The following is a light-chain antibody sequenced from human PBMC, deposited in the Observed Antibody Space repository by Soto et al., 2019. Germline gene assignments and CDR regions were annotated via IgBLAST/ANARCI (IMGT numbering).Light chain of an antibody. Sequence: DIPMTQSPSSVSASVGDRVTITCRASQGISSRLAWYQQKPGKAPNLLIYAASSLQSGVPSRFSGSGSETDFTLTIGSLQPADFATYYCQQSNSFPLTFGGGTKVEIK. CDR3: QQSNSFPLT. CDR2: AAS. CDR1: QGISSR. V-gene: IGKV1-12*01. J-gene: IGKJ4*01.